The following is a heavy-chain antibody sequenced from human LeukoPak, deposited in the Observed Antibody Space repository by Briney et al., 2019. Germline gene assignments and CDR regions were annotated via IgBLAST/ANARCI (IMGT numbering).Heavy chain of an antibody. CDR1: GFTFSRYS. D-gene: IGHD3-10*01. CDR3: ARTDYGSGSYLDY. J-gene: IGHJ4*02. V-gene: IGHV3-21*01. CDR2: ISSSSSYI. Sequence: GGSLRLSCAASGFTFSRYSMNWVRQAPGKGLEWVSSISSSSSYIYYADSVRGRFTISRDNAKNSLYLQMNSLRAEDTAVYYCARTDYGSGSYLDYWGQGTLVTVSS.